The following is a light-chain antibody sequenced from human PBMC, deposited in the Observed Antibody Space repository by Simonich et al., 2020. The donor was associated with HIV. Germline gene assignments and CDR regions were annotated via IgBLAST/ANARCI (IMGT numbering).Light chain of an antibody. V-gene: IGKV3-15*01. CDR1: QRVSSN. Sequence: EIVLTQSPGTLSLSPGERATLSCRASQRVSSNLAWYQQKPGQAPRLLIYGASTRAPGIPARFSGSGSGTEFTLTISSMQSEDFAVYYCQQYNNWPPFTFGPGTKVDIK. CDR3: QQYNNWPPFT. J-gene: IGKJ3*01. CDR2: GAS.